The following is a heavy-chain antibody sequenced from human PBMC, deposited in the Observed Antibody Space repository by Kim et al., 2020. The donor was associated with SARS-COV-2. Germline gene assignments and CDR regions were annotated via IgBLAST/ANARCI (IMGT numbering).Heavy chain of an antibody. CDR2: INAGNGNT. Sequence: ASVKVSCKASGYTFTSYAMHWVRQAPGQRLEWMGWINAGNGNTKYSQKFQGRVTITRDTSASTAYMELSSLRSEDTAVYYCARSPKPIAAAIDYWGQGTLVTVSS. J-gene: IGHJ4*02. CDR3: ARSPKPIAAAIDY. D-gene: IGHD6-25*01. CDR1: GYTFTSYA. V-gene: IGHV1-3*01.